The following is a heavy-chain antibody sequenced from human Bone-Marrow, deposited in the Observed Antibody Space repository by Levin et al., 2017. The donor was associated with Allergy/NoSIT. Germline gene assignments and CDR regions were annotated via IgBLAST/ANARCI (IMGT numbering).Heavy chain of an antibody. Sequence: VSGPTLVKPTQTLTLTCTFSGFSLISDRVCVTWIRQPPGKALEWLARIDWDDDIYYSPSLRARLTISKDTSKNEVVLTLANMDPVDTGTYYCTWSPTDYFYQFGMDVWGHGTTVTVSS. CDR2: IDWDDDI. CDR3: TWSPTDYFYQFGMDV. J-gene: IGHJ6*02. CDR1: GFSLISDRVC. V-gene: IGHV2-70*11.